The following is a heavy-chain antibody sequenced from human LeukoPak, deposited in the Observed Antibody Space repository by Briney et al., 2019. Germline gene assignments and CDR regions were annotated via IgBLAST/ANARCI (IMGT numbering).Heavy chain of an antibody. CDR3: AKLIVVVITMSGGASDI. CDR1: GFTFSSYA. D-gene: IGHD3-22*01. Sequence: GGSLRLSCAASGFTFSSYAMSWVRQAPGKGLEWVSAISGSGGSTFYADSVKGRFTISRDNSKNTLYLQMNSLRAEDTAVYYCAKLIVVVITMSGGASDIWGQGTMVTVSS. V-gene: IGHV3-23*01. CDR2: ISGSGGST. J-gene: IGHJ3*02.